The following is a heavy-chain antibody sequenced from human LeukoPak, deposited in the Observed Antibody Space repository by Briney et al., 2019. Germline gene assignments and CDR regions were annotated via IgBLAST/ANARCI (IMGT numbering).Heavy chain of an antibody. Sequence: GGSLRLSCSASGFTFSSYAMHWVRQAPGKGLEYVSAISSNGVSKYYADSVKGRFTISSDNSKNTLYLQMSSLRAEDTAVYYCVKGGEPRVFDYWGQGTLVTVSS. CDR2: ISSNGVSK. CDR3: VKGGEPRVFDY. CDR1: GFTFSSYA. J-gene: IGHJ4*02. D-gene: IGHD3-16*01. V-gene: IGHV3-64D*06.